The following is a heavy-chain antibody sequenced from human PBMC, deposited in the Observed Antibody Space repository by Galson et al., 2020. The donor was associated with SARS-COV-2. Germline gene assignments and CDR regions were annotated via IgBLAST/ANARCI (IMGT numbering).Heavy chain of an antibody. Sequence: GGSLRLSCAASGFSFSSSWMHWVRQAPGKGLVWVSRISTDGSSTYYADSVKGRFTISRDNAKNTLYLQMNSLRAEDTAIYYCARETYYYTDWGQGTLVTVSS. V-gene: IGHV3-74*01. CDR1: GFSFSSSW. CDR2: ISTDGSST. CDR3: ARETYYYTD. J-gene: IGHJ4*02. D-gene: IGHD3-22*01.